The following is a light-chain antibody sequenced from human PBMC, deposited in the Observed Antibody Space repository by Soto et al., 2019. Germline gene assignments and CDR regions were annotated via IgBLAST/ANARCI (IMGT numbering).Light chain of an antibody. V-gene: IGLV1-51*01. CDR3: GSWDSSLSAYV. CDR1: SSTIGGNS. CDR2: DDN. J-gene: IGLJ1*01. Sequence: SLLSPLPSVSAAPGQKFTISCSRRSSTIGGNSVSWYQQLPGTAPELLIYDDNKRHSGIPDRFSGSKSGTSATLGITGFQTGDEADYYCGSWDSSLSAYVFGTGTKVNVL.